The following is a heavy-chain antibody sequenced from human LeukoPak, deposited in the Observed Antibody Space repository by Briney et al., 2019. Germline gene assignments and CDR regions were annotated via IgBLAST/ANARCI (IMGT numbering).Heavy chain of an antibody. CDR2: INPSGGST. Sequence: GASVKVSCKASGYTFTSYYMHWVRQAPGQGLEWMGIINPSGGSTSYAQKFQGRVTMTRDTSISTAYMELSRLRSDDTAVYYCARVRGSYPHDAFDIWGQGTMVTVSS. CDR3: ARVRGSYPHDAFDI. D-gene: IGHD1-26*01. J-gene: IGHJ3*02. V-gene: IGHV1-46*01. CDR1: GYTFTSYY.